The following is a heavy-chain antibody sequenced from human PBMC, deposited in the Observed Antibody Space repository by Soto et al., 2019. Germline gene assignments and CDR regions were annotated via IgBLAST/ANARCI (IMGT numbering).Heavy chain of an antibody. Sequence: PSETLSLTCTVSGDSISTSGYCWGWIRQPPGKGLEWIGSMSYSGSTYYNPSLKSRVTISVDTSKTQCSLKLNSVTAADTAVYYCARTVSSSWYQRYFQHWGQGTLVTVSS. CDR3: ARTVSSSWYQRYFQH. V-gene: IGHV4-39*01. CDR2: MSYSGST. J-gene: IGHJ1*01. CDR1: GDSISTSGYC. D-gene: IGHD6-13*01.